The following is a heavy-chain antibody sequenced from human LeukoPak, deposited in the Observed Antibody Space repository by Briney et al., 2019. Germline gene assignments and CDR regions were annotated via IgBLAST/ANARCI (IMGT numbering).Heavy chain of an antibody. Sequence: PSETLSLTCAVYGGSFSGYYWSWIRQPPGKGLEWIGEINHSGSTNYNPSLKSRVTISVDTSKNQFSLRLSSVTAADTAVYYCAAITGGMDVWGQGTTVTVSS. J-gene: IGHJ6*02. V-gene: IGHV4-34*01. CDR2: INHSGST. CDR3: AAITGGMDV. CDR1: GGSFSGYY. D-gene: IGHD5-12*01.